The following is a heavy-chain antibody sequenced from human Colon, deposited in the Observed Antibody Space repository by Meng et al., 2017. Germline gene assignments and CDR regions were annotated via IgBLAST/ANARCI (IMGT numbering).Heavy chain of an antibody. CDR3: ARDWGSGTPY. Sequence: QLHVARPALVSPSVTLSLTRTVSSDSVNNRTYYCTWIRQPPEKGLEWIGYVYYDGTTNYNPFLESRLTMSIDTSKNQFSLKLSSVTAADTAVYYCARDWGSGTPYWGQGTLVTVSS. D-gene: IGHD3-10*01. CDR1: SDSVNNRTYY. J-gene: IGHJ4*02. CDR2: VYYDGTT. V-gene: IGHV4-61*01.